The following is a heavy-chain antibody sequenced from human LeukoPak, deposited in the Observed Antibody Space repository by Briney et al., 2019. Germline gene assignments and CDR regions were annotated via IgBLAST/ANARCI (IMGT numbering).Heavy chain of an antibody. V-gene: IGHV4-34*01. Sequence: SEDPAPHLRCLWWFLQLLLLELAPPAPREGAGVDWEINHSGNTNYNPSLKSRVTISVDTSKNQFSLKLSSVTAADTAVYYCARGPRLAARSWFDPWGRGTLVTVSS. D-gene: IGHD6-6*01. J-gene: IGHJ5*02. CDR1: WFLQLLL. CDR3: ARGPRLAARSWFDP. CDR2: INHSGNT.